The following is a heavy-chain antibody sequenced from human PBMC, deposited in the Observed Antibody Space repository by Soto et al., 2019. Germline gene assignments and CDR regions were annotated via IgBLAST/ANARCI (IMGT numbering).Heavy chain of an antibody. Sequence: PGGSLRLSCAASGFTFSAYAMSWVRQAPGKGLEWVSVISGSGGTTYYADSVKGRFTISRDNSKNTLYVQMNSLRAEDTAVYYCAKVRDSAAAGHFDSWGQGTLVTVSS. D-gene: IGHD6-13*01. J-gene: IGHJ4*02. CDR2: ISGSGGTT. V-gene: IGHV3-23*01. CDR1: GFTFSAYA. CDR3: AKVRDSAAAGHFDS.